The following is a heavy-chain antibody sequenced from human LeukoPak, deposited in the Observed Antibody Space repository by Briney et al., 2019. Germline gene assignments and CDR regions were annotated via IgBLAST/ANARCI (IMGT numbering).Heavy chain of an antibody. D-gene: IGHD3-3*01. J-gene: IGHJ4*02. Sequence: PGGSLRLSCAASGFTFSSYSMNWVRQAPGTGLEWVSSTSSSSSYIYYADSVKGRFTISRDNAKNSLYLQMNSLRAEDTAVYYGASGRTIFGVVIVDYFDHWGQGTLVTVSS. V-gene: IGHV3-21*01. CDR1: GFTFSSYS. CDR3: ASGRTIFGVVIVDYFDH. CDR2: TSSSSSYI.